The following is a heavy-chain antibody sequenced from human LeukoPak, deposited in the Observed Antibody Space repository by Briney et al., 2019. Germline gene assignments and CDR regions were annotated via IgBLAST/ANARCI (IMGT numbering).Heavy chain of an antibody. CDR2: IYYSGST. D-gene: IGHD4-17*01. Sequence: PSETLSLTCTVSGGSVSSGSYYWSWIRQPPGKGLEWIGYIYYSGSTNYNPSLKSRVTISVDTSKNQFSLKLSSVTAADTAVYYCAIYGDYGPDYWGQGTLVTVSS. V-gene: IGHV4-61*01. J-gene: IGHJ4*02. CDR1: GGSVSSGSYY. CDR3: AIYGDYGPDY.